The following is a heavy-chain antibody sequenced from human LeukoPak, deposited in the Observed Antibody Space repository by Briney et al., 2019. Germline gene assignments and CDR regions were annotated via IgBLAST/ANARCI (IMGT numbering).Heavy chain of an antibody. Sequence: GGSLRLSCAASGFTFSSYSMNWVRQAPGKGLEWVSYISSSSSTIYYADSVKGRLTISRDNSKNTLYLQMNSLRAEDTAVFYCAKGWTNAFDIWGQGTMVAVSS. J-gene: IGHJ3*02. CDR1: GFTFSSYS. CDR3: AKGWTNAFDI. CDR2: ISSSSSTI. D-gene: IGHD1-1*01. V-gene: IGHV3-48*01.